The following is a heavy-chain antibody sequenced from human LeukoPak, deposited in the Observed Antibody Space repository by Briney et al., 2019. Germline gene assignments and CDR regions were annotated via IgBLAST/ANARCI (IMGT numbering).Heavy chain of an antibody. CDR1: GFTFSSYE. CDR2: ISSIGSTI. D-gene: IGHD3-22*01. CDR3: AREGGAYDSSGYYRGYYYYYGMDV. Sequence: GGSLRLSCAASGFTFSSYEMNWVRQAPANWLEWVSYISSIGSTIYYADSVKGRFTISRDNTKNSLYLQMNSLRAEDTAVYYCAREGGAYDSSGYYRGYYYYYGMDVWGQGTTVTVSS. J-gene: IGHJ6*02. V-gene: IGHV3-48*03.